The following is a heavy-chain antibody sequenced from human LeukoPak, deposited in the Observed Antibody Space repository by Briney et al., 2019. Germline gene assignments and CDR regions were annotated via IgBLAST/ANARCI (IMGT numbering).Heavy chain of an antibody. V-gene: IGHV3-48*02. D-gene: IGHD4-11*01. CDR2: ISSSRSTI. J-gene: IGHJ6*02. Sequence: GGSLRLSCAGSGFTFNTYSMNWVRQAPGKGLEWVSYISSSRSTIYYADSVKGRFTVSRDNSKNSLFLQMNTLRDEDTAVYYCVGDSQEYSNYYYYYYGMDVWGQGTTVTVSS. CDR1: GFTFNTYS. CDR3: VGDSQEYSNYYYYYYGMDV.